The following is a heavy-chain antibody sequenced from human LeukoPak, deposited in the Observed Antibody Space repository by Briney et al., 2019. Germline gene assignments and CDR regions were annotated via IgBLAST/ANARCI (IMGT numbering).Heavy chain of an antibody. CDR2: INPSSGGT. J-gene: IGHJ5*02. Sequence: ASVKVSCKASGYTFTGYYIHWVRQVPGQGLEWMGWINPSSGGTNYAQKFQGRVTMTRDTSLSTAYMELSWLRSDDTAVYYCARDYCSTISCYTESWFDPWGQGTLVTVSS. CDR3: ARDYCSTISCYTESWFDP. CDR1: GYTFTGYY. V-gene: IGHV1-2*02. D-gene: IGHD2-2*02.